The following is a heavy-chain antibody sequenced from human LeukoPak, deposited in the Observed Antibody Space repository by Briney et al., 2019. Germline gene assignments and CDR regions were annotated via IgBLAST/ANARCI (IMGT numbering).Heavy chain of an antibody. CDR3: LRGDSRDF. CDR1: GLTISTYT. J-gene: IGHJ4*02. CDR2: INSGGSTT. Sequence: GGSLRLSCAASGLTISTYTMNWARQAPGKGLEWVSSINSGGSTTHYADSVKGRFTISRDNAQNSLYLQMNSLRVDDAAVYYCLRGDSRDFWGQGTLVTVSS. V-gene: IGHV3-21*01. D-gene: IGHD3-22*01.